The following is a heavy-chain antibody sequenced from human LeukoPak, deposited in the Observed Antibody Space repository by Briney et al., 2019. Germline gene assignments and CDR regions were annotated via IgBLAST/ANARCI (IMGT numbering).Heavy chain of an antibody. CDR1: GYTFTSYD. CDR3: ARVGQPTDFVVVPAARSDLGMFDY. Sequence: ASVKVSCKASGYTFTSYDINWVRQAPGQGLEWMGWINPNSGDTKTAQEFQGRVTLTRDTSISTGYMELTILRGDDTALYYCARVGQPTDFVVVPAARSDLGMFDYWGQGSLVTVSS. V-gene: IGHV1-2*02. CDR2: INPNSGDT. J-gene: IGHJ4*02. D-gene: IGHD2-2*01.